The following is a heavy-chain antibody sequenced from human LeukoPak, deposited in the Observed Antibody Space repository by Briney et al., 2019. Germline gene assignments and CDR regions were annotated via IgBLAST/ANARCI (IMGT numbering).Heavy chain of an antibody. Sequence: SETLSLTCAVYGGSFSGYYWSWIRQPPGKGLEWIGEINHSGSTNYNPSLKSRVTISVDTSKNQFSLKLSSVTAADTAVYYCASGYNGGGYWGQGTLVTVSS. CDR2: INHSGST. V-gene: IGHV4-34*01. J-gene: IGHJ4*02. CDR3: ASGYNGGGY. CDR1: GGSFSGYY. D-gene: IGHD2-8*01.